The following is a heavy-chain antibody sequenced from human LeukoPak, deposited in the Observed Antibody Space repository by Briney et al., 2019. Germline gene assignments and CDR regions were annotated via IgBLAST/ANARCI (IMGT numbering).Heavy chain of an antibody. CDR2: VKSDGSST. CDR3: ARASVGYNRLAL. Sequence: GGSLRLSCAASGFPSSSYWMHWVRQAPGKGLVWVSCVKSDGSSTFYADSVKGRFTISRDNAKNTLDLQMDSLRAEDTAAYYCARASVGYNRLALWGRGTLVTVSS. CDR1: GFPSSSYW. V-gene: IGHV3-74*01. D-gene: IGHD1-14*01. J-gene: IGHJ2*01.